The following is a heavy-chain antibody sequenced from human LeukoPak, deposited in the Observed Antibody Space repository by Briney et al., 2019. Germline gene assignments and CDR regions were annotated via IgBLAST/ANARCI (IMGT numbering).Heavy chain of an antibody. CDR3: ARDRLRYSEGYYYYYMDV. D-gene: IGHD3-9*01. CDR1: GGTFSSYD. CDR2: IMPMFGKA. V-gene: IGHV1-69*06. J-gene: IGHJ6*03. Sequence: SVKVSCKASGGTFSSYDISWVRQAPGQGLEWMGGIMPMFGKANYAQKFQGRVTITADKSTSTAYMELSSLRSEDTAVYYCARDRLRYSEGYYYYYMDVWGKGTTVTVSS.